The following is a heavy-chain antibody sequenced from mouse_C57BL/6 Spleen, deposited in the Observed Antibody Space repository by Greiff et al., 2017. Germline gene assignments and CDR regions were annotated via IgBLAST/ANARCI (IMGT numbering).Heavy chain of an antibody. D-gene: IGHD2-3*01. Sequence: VQLQQSGAELVKPGASVKISCKASGYAFSGYWMHWVKQRPGKGLEWIGGIAPEDGDPNYNGKFKGKATLTADKSSSTAYMQLSSLTTEDSAVYFSARRGYDGYHFYDWGQGTTLTVSS. CDR1: GYAFSGYW. V-gene: IGHV1-80*01. CDR2: IAPEDGDP. CDR3: ARRGYDGYHFYD. J-gene: IGHJ2*01.